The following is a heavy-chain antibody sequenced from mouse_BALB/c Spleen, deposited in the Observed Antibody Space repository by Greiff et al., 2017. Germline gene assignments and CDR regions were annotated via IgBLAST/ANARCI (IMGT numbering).Heavy chain of an antibody. J-gene: IGHJ4*01. CDR3: TRGWDLDY. Sequence: EVQVVESGGGLVQPGGSMKLSCVASGFTFSSYWMSWVRQSPEKGLEWVAEIRLKSDNYATHYAESVKGKFTISRDDSKSRLYLQMNSLRAEDTGIYYCTRGWDLDYWGQGTSVTVSS. CDR1: GFTFSSYW. V-gene: IGHV6-6*02. D-gene: IGHD4-1*01. CDR2: IRLKSDNYAT.